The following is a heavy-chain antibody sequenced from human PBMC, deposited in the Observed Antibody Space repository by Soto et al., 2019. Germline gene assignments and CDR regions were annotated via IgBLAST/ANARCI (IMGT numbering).Heavy chain of an antibody. J-gene: IGHJ4*02. D-gene: IGHD3-22*01. CDR1: GFTFSDSY. CDR2: ISSSDSII. Sequence: NPGGSLRLSCAASGFTFSDSYMSWIRQAPGKGLEWVSYISSSDSIIYYSDSVKGRFIISRGNAKNSLYLQMNSLRAEDTAVYYCARDLGYYDSSGYFDYWGQGTLVTVSS. V-gene: IGHV3-11*01. CDR3: ARDLGYYDSSGYFDY.